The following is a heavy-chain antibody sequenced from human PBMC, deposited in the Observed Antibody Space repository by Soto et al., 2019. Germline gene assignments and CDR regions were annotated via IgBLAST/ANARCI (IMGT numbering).Heavy chain of an antibody. V-gene: IGHV1-2*04. CDR2: INPNSGGT. CDR1: GYTFTGYY. J-gene: IGHJ4*02. Sequence: ASVKVSCKASGYTFTGYYMHWVRQAPGQGLEWMGWINPNSGGTNYAQKFQGWVTMTRDTSISTAYMGLRSLRSDDTAVYYCARDGSSGYYYGYWGQGTLVTVSS. D-gene: IGHD3-22*01. CDR3: ARDGSSGYYYGY.